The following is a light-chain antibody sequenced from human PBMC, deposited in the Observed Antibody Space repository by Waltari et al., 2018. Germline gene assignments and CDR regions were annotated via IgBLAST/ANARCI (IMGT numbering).Light chain of an antibody. CDR3: QRRANWPPLT. J-gene: IGKJ4*01. CDR2: HAS. CDR1: QSVSNF. Sequence: EIVLTQSPATLSLSPGERATLSCRASQSVSNFLAWDQQKPAQVPRLLIYHASKRATDIPGRCSGRGSWTDFTLTISSLEPGDSAVYYCQRRANWPPLTFGGGTRVEI. V-gene: IGKV3-11*01.